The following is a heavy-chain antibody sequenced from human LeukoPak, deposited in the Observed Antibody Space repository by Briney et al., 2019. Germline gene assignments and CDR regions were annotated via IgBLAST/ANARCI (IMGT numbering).Heavy chain of an antibody. CDR3: AREARFLEFPRGDWFDP. CDR1: GGSISSYY. CDR2: IYYSGST. J-gene: IGHJ5*02. V-gene: IGHV4-59*01. D-gene: IGHD3-3*01. Sequence: SETLSLTCTVSGGSISSYYRSWIRQPPGKGLEWIGYIYYSGSTNYNPSLKSRVTISVDTPKNQFSLKLSSVTAADTAVYYCAREARFLEFPRGDWFDPWGQGTLVTVSS.